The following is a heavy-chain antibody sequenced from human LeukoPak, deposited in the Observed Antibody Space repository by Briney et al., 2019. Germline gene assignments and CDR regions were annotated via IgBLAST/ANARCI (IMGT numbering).Heavy chain of an antibody. D-gene: IGHD6-19*01. CDR3: ARVLAVAGGY. Sequence: GGSLRLPCAASGFTFSSYSMNWVRQAPGKGLEWVSSISSSSSYIYYADSVKGRFTISRDNAKNSLYLQMNSLRAEDTAVYYCARVLAVAGGYWGQGTLVTVSS. CDR2: ISSSSSYI. V-gene: IGHV3-21*01. J-gene: IGHJ4*02. CDR1: GFTFSSYS.